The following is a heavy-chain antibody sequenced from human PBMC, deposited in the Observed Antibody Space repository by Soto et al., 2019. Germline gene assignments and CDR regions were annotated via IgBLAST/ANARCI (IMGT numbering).Heavy chain of an antibody. CDR2: IDTRGGSA. CDR3: ARDLPRDLVRGSFDI. D-gene: IGHD3-10*02. Sequence: QAQLVQSGAEVKKPGASANISCKASGYTFTRYNIHWVRQAPGQGLEWMGIIDTRGGSADYTQRFQGRVTMTRDTSTGTVYMELSSLGSEDTAVYYCARDLPRDLVRGSFDIWGQGTLFTVSS. CDR1: GYTFTRYN. J-gene: IGHJ3*02. V-gene: IGHV1-46*01.